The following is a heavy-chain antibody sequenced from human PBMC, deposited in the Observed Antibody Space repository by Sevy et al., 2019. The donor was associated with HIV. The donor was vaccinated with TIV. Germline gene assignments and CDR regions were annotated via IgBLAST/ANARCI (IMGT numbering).Heavy chain of an antibody. CDR1: GGSISSDF. CDR2: IYFTGNT. CDR3: ARDSTTRPRVLDY. V-gene: IGHV4-59*01. J-gene: IGHJ4*02. Sequence: SETLSLTCSVSGGSISSDFWTWVLQSPGKGLEWIGNIYFTGNTDYSPSLKSRVTLSLDTSKSQFSLTLKSVTAADTAIYFCARDSTTRPRVLDYWGQGTLVTVSS. D-gene: IGHD6-6*01.